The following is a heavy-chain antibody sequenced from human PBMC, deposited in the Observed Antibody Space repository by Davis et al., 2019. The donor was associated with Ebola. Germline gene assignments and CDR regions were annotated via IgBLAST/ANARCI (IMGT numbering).Heavy chain of an antibody. J-gene: IGHJ5*02. CDR2: IYPGDSDT. CDR3: ARGQGDCTGGVCYTNWFDP. V-gene: IGHV5-51*01. Sequence: PGGSLRLSCKGSGYSFTSYWIGWVRQMPGKGLEWMGIIYPGDSDTRYSPSFQGQVTISADKSISTAYLQWSSLKASDTAMYYCARGQGDCTGGVCYTNWFDPWGQGTLVTVSS. CDR1: GYSFTSYW. D-gene: IGHD2-8*02.